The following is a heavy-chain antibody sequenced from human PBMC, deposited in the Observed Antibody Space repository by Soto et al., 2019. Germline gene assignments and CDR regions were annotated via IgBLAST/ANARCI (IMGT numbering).Heavy chain of an antibody. Sequence: GASVKVSCKASGYTFNSYYMQWVRQAPGQGLEWMGIINPSGGSTSYAQKFQGRVTMTRDTSTSTVYMELSSLRSEDTAVYYCARDPGQYSGSYSGMDVWGQGTTVTVSS. J-gene: IGHJ6*02. D-gene: IGHD1-26*01. V-gene: IGHV1-46*02. CDR3: ARDPGQYSGSYSGMDV. CDR2: INPSGGST. CDR1: GYTFNSYY.